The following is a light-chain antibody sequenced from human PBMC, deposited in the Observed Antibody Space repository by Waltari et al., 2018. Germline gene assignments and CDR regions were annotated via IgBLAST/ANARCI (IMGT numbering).Light chain of an antibody. V-gene: IGKV1-33*01. CDR1: QDVISY. CDR2: DAS. J-gene: IGKJ3*01. Sequence: DIQMTQSPSSLSASVGDRVTLTCQASQDVISYLNWYQQKPGKVPNLLIYDASNLETGVPPRFSGGGSGRDFTLTISSLQPEDIGTYYCQHYHIFPYSFGPGTTVDMK. CDR3: QHYHIFPYS.